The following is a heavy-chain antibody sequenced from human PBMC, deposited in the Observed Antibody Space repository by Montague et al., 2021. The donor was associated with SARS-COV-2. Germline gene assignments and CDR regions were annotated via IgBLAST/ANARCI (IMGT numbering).Heavy chain of an antibody. CDR3: ARRGRKLLPVATTIGGFDI. CDR1: GGSISSSNYY. V-gene: IGHV4-39*02. D-gene: IGHD5-12*01. Sequence: SETLSLTCTVSGGSISSSNYYWGWIRQPPGKGLEWIGSIYDSGSTYYNPSLKSRVTISVDTSKNHFSLKLSSVTAADTAVYYCARRGRKLLPVATTIGGFDIWGQGTMVTVSS. J-gene: IGHJ3*02. CDR2: IYDSGST.